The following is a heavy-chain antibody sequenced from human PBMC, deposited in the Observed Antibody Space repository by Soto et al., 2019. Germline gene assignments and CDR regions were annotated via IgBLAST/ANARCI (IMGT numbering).Heavy chain of an antibody. CDR2: ISSGGDTT. D-gene: IGHD5-12*01. CDR3: AKDLAGDGGYTAFDV. V-gene: IGHV3-23*01. Sequence: GGSLRLSCAASGFTFRSNAMSWVRQAPGKGLEWVSVISSGGDTTYYADSVRGRFTISRDISKNTLYLQMNSLRAEDTAVYYCAKDLAGDGGYTAFDVWGQGTMVTVSS. J-gene: IGHJ3*01. CDR1: GFTFRSNA.